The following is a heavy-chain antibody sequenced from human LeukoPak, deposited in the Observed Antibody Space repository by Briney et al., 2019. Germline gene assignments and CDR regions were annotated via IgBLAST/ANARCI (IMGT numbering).Heavy chain of an antibody. CDR2: IHYSGST. J-gene: IGHJ5*02. V-gene: IGHV4-59*06. CDR3: AREVSSSSSWTNWFDT. D-gene: IGHD6-13*01. Sequence: SETLSLTCTVSGGSISSYYWSWIRQLPGKGPEWIGYIHYSGSTDYNPSLKSRVSISVDTSKNQFSLELTSVTAADTAVYYCAREVSSSSSWTNWFDTWGQGTLVTVSS. CDR1: GGSISSYY.